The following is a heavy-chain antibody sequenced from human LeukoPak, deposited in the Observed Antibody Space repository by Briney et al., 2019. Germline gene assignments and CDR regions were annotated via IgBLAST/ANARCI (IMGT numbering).Heavy chain of an antibody. CDR2: IKQDGSEK. J-gene: IGHJ5*02. CDR3: ARNGWFGDYNWFDP. Sequence: GGSLRLSCAASGFTFSSYWMSWVRQAPGKGLEWVANIKQDGSEKYYVDSVKGRFTISRDNAKNSLYLQMNSLRVDDTAMYYCARNGWFGDYNWFDPWGQGTLVTVSS. CDR1: GFTFSSYW. V-gene: IGHV3-7*01. D-gene: IGHD3-10*01.